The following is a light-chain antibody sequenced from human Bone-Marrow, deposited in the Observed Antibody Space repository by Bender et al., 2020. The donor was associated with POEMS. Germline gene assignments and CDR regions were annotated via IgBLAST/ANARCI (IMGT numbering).Light chain of an antibody. CDR3: CSYGGSSVV. CDR1: SSDVGGYYF. J-gene: IGLJ2*01. Sequence: QSALSQPRSVSGSPGQSVTISCSGTSSDVGGYYFVSWYQHHPGKAPKLMMYDVSKRPSGVPDRFSGSKSGNTASLTISGLQAEDEADYYCCSYGGSSVVFGGGTQLTVL. CDR2: DVS. V-gene: IGLV2-11*01.